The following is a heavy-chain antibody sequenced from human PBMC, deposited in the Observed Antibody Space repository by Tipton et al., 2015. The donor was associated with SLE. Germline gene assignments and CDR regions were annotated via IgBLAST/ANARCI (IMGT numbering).Heavy chain of an antibody. CDR2: IYYSGST. D-gene: IGHD3-16*01. Sequence: TLSLTCTVSGGSISSYYWSWIRQPPGKGLEWIGYIYYSGSTNYNPSLKSRVTISVDTSKNQLSLKLSSVTAADTAVYYCARDGGVYDAFDIWGQGTMVTVSS. V-gene: IGHV4-59*01. CDR1: GGSISSYY. CDR3: ARDGGVYDAFDI. J-gene: IGHJ3*02.